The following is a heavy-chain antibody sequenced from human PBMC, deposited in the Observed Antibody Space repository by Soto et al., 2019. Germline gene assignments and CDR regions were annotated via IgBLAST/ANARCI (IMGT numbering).Heavy chain of an antibody. CDR2: ISYDGSDK. D-gene: IGHD3-16*02. V-gene: IGHV3-30*18. CDR1: GFTFSSYA. Sequence: QVQLVESGGGVVQPGRSLRLSCAASGFTFSSYAMHWVRQAPGKGLEWVAVISYDGSDKYYADSVKRRSTISRDNSKNTRNLQMNSLRADDTAVYYCAKALGELSPESYDYWGQGTLITVSS. CDR3: AKALGELSPESYDY. J-gene: IGHJ4*02.